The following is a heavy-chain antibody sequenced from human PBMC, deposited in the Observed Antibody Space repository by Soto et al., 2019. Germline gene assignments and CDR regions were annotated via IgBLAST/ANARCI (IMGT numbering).Heavy chain of an antibody. CDR3: ARGGYFDSSNYLAY. CDR2: INPSSGGT. Sequence: ASVKVSCKASGYTFTTYYIHWVRQAPGQGLEWMGMINPSSGGTNYAQKFQGRVIIERDTSASTAYMELSSLRSEDTAVYYCARGGYFDSSNYLAYWGLGTLVTVSS. J-gene: IGHJ4*02. D-gene: IGHD3-22*01. V-gene: IGHV1-46*01. CDR1: GYTFTTYY.